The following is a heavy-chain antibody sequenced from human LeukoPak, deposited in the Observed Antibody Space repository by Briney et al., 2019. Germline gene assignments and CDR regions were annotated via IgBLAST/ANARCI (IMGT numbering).Heavy chain of an antibody. J-gene: IGHJ4*02. CDR2: INPNSGGT. CDR1: GYTFTGYY. D-gene: IGHD3-10*01. Sequence: ASVKVSCKASGYTFTGYYMHWVRQAPGQGLEWMGWINPNSGGTNYAQKFQGRVTMTRDTSISTAYMELSRLRSVDTAVYYCARDRGRQWFGELLPDYWGQGTLVTVSS. CDR3: ARDRGRQWFGELLPDY. V-gene: IGHV1-2*02.